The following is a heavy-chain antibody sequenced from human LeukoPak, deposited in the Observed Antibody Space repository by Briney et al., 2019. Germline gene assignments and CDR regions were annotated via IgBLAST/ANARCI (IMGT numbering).Heavy chain of an antibody. CDR3: ARVSIAAATFAFDP. D-gene: IGHD6-13*01. CDR2: ISAYNGNT. CDR1: GYTFTSYG. J-gene: IGHJ5*02. V-gene: IGHV1-18*01. Sequence: ASVKVSCKASGYTFTSYGISWVRQAPGQGLEWMGWISAYNGNTNYAQKLQGRVTMTTDTSTSTAYMELSSLRSEDTAVYYCARVSIAAATFAFDPWGQGTLVTVSS.